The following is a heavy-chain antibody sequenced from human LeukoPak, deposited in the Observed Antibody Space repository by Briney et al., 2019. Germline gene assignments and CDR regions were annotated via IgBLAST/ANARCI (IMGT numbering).Heavy chain of an antibody. D-gene: IGHD3-10*01. CDR3: AREGVQRSMVRGVIISPGYAFDI. V-gene: IGHV3-66*01. CDR1: GFTVSSNY. Sequence: GGSLRLSCAASGFTVSSNYMSWVRQAPGKGLEWVSVIYSGGSTYYADSVKGRFTISRDNSKNTLYLQMNSLRAEDTAVYYCAREGVQRSMVRGVIISPGYAFDIWGQGTMVTVSS. J-gene: IGHJ3*02. CDR2: IYSGGST.